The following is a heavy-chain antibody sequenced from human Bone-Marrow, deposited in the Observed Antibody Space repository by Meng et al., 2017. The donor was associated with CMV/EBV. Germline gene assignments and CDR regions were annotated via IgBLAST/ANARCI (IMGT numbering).Heavy chain of an antibody. CDR1: GYTFTGYY. CDR2: INPNSGGT. J-gene: IGHJ4*02. V-gene: IGHV1-2*02. D-gene: IGHD2-2*01. Sequence: ASVKVSCKASGYTFTGYYMHWVRQAPGQGLEWMGWINPNSGGTNYAQKFQGRVTMTRDTSISTAYMELSRLRSDDKAVYYCARDPPKQGYCSSTSCPPWDYWGQGTLVTVSS. CDR3: ARDPPKQGYCSSTSCPPWDY.